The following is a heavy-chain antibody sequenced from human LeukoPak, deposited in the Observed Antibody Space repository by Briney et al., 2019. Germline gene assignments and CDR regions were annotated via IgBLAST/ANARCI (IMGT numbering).Heavy chain of an antibody. V-gene: IGHV3-64D*09. CDR2: ISNSGRST. Sequence: ASGTLSLTCSASGFSFSYYGRQWVRQAPGKGLEYVSAISNSGRSTYYAYSVRDRITTAKDNSKNSLFLKIISPKANATAVYYCVKGRGVITTVTTHYFDYWGQGTLVTVS. D-gene: IGHD4-11*01. CDR1: GFSFSYYG. CDR3: VKGRGVITTVTTHYFDY. J-gene: IGHJ4*02.